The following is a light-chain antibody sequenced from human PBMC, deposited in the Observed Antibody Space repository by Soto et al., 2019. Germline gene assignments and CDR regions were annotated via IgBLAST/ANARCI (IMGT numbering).Light chain of an antibody. Sequence: EIVLTQSPGTLSLSPGERATLSCRASQSVSSSYLAWDQQKPGQAPRLLIYGASSRATGIPDRCSGSGSGTDFTLTIIRLEPEDFAVDYCQQYGISPLFPCGPGPKVDIK. CDR3: QQYGISPLFP. CDR2: GAS. J-gene: IGKJ3*01. CDR1: QSVSSSY. V-gene: IGKV3-20*01.